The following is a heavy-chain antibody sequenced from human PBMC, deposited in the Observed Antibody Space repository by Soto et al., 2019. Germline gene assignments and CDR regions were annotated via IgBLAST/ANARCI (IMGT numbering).Heavy chain of an antibody. CDR3: ARDPRSIAARGNWFDP. J-gene: IGHJ5*02. Sequence: ASVKFSCKASGGTFSSYTISWVRQAPGQGLEWMGRIIPILGIANYAQKFQGRVTITADKSTSTAYMELSSLRSEDTAVYYCARDPRSIAARGNWFDPWGQGTLVSVSS. CDR2: IIPILGIA. CDR1: GGTFSSYT. D-gene: IGHD6-6*01. V-gene: IGHV1-69*04.